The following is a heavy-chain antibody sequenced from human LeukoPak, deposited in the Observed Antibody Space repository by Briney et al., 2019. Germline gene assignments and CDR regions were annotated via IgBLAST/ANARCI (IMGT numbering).Heavy chain of an antibody. V-gene: IGHV4-34*01. CDR2: INHSGGT. D-gene: IGHD5-18*01. CDR3: ARVTTDTAMVSFDY. Sequence: SETLSLTCAVYGGSFSGYYWSWIRQPPGKGLEWIGEINHSGGTNYNPSLKSRVTISVDTSKNQFSLKLSSVTAADTAVYYCARVTTDTAMVSFDYWGQGTLVTVSS. CDR1: GGSFSGYY. J-gene: IGHJ4*02.